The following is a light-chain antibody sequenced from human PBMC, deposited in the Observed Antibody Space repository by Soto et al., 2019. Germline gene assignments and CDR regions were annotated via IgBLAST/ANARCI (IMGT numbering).Light chain of an antibody. J-gene: IGKJ2*03. CDR2: DAS. CDR1: QDITNF. Sequence: DIQMTQSPSSLSASVGDRVTITCQVSQDITNFLNWYQQKPGKAPKLLIYDASSLQTGVPSRFSGSGSGTDFSFTISSLQPEDIATYYCQQFDDVPYSFGQGTKVAIK. V-gene: IGKV1-33*01. CDR3: QQFDDVPYS.